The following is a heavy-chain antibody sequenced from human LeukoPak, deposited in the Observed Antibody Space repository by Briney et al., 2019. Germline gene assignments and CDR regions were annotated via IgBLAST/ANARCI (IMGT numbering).Heavy chain of an antibody. D-gene: IGHD6-19*01. CDR1: GVSISSSTYY. CDR3: ARLRGINTGGWFDWFDP. Sequence: SETLSLTCTVSGVSISSSTYYWGWIRLPPGMGLEWIGTIYYGGSTYYSPSLKSRVTISVDTSKNQFSLKLSSVTAADTAVYYCARLRGINTGGWFDWFDPWGQGILVTVSS. V-gene: IGHV4-39*01. CDR2: IYYGGST. J-gene: IGHJ5*02.